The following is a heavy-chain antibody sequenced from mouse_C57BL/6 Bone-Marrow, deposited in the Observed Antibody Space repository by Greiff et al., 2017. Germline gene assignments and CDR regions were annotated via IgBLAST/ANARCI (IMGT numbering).Heavy chain of an antibody. V-gene: IGHV2-2*01. CDR3: ARNVFTTVVAFYAMDY. CDR2: IWSGGST. Sequence: VQLKESGPGLVQPSQSLSITCTVSGFSLTSYGVHWVRQSPGKGLEWLGVIWSGGSTDYNAAFISRLSISKDNSKSQVFFKMNSLQADDTAIYYCARNVFTTVVAFYAMDYWGQGTSVTVSS. D-gene: IGHD1-1*01. CDR1: GFSLTSYG. J-gene: IGHJ4*01.